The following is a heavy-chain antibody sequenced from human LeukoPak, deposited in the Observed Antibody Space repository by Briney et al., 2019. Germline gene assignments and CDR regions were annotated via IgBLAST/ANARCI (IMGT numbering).Heavy chain of an antibody. J-gene: IGHJ4*02. CDR3: ARDKWRVDSSSSGPFDY. CDR2: ISYDGSNK. D-gene: IGHD6-6*01. CDR1: GFTFSSYG. Sequence: PGGSLRLSCAASGFTFSSYGMHWVRQAPGKGLEWVAVISYDGSNKYYADSVKGRFTISRDNSKNTLYLQMNSLRAEDTAVYYCARDKWRVDSSSSGPFDYWGQGTLVTVSS. V-gene: IGHV3-30*03.